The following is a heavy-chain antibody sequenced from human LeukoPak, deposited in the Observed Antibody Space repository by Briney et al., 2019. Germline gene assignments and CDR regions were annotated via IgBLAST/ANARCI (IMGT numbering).Heavy chain of an antibody. Sequence: PGGSLRLSCAASGFTFSSYAMHWVRQAPGKGLEWVAVISYDGSNKYYADSVKGRFTISRDNSKNTLYLQMNSLRAEDTAVYYCARDPRAGIAVAGTIGYFDYWGQGTLVTVSS. CDR1: GFTFSSYA. D-gene: IGHD6-19*01. CDR3: ARDPRAGIAVAGTIGYFDY. V-gene: IGHV3-30-3*01. J-gene: IGHJ4*02. CDR2: ISYDGSNK.